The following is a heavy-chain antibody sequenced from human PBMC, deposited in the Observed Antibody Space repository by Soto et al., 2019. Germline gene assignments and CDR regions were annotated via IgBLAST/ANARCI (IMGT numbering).Heavy chain of an antibody. Sequence: QVQLVQSGAEVKKPGSSVKVSCKASGGTFSRYAISWVRQAPGQGLEWMGGIIPIFGTANYAQKFQGRVTITADESTSTAYMELSSLRSEDTAVYYCARDDGDLPGYYDSSGYYGYWGQGTLVTVSS. CDR2: IIPIFGTA. CDR3: ARDDGDLPGYYDSSGYYGY. J-gene: IGHJ4*02. D-gene: IGHD3-22*01. CDR1: GGTFSRYA. V-gene: IGHV1-69*12.